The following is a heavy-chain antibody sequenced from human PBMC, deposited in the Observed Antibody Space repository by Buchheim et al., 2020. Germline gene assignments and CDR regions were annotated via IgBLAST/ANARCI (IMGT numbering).Heavy chain of an antibody. Sequence: QMQLVQSGPEVKKPGTSVKVSCKASGFTFTSSAMQWVRQARGQRLEWIGWIVVGSGNTNYAQKFQERVTITRDMSPSTAYMELSSLRSEDTAVYYCAAATHLYDFWSGYYRNYYGMDVWGQGTT. CDR3: AAATHLYDFWSGYYRNYYGMDV. J-gene: IGHJ6*02. V-gene: IGHV1-58*02. D-gene: IGHD3-3*01. CDR1: GFTFTSSA. CDR2: IVVGSGNT.